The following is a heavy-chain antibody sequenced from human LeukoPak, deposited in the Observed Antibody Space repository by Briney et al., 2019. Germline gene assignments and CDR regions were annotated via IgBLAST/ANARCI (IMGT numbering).Heavy chain of an antibody. Sequence: SETLSLTCTVSGGSIGSYYWSWIRQPPGKGLEWIGSIYHSGSTTYNPSLKSRVTISVDKSKNQFSLKLNSVTAADTAVYYCARLEVGVPAATSRFFDYWGQGTLVTVSS. CDR2: IYHSGST. V-gene: IGHV4-59*12. D-gene: IGHD2-2*01. J-gene: IGHJ4*02. CDR1: GGSIGSYY. CDR3: ARLEVGVPAATSRFFDY.